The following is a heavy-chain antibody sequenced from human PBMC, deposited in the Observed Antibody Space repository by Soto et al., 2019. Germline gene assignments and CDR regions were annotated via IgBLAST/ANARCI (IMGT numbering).Heavy chain of an antibody. D-gene: IGHD4-17*01. CDR1: GGSISSYY. CDR2: ISYSGST. Sequence: SETLSLTCTVSGGSISSYYWSWIRQPPGKGLEWIGYISYSGSTNYNPSLKSRVTISVDTSKNQFSLKLSSVTAADTAVYYCARKCDYGDYDNYFDYWGQGTLVTVSS. V-gene: IGHV4-59*01. J-gene: IGHJ4*02. CDR3: ARKCDYGDYDNYFDY.